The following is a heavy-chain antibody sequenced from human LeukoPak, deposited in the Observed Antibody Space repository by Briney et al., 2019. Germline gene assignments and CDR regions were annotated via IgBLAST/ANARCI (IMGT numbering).Heavy chain of an antibody. V-gene: IGHV3-15*01. D-gene: IGHD3-10*01. CDR3: TTDPAILWFGELPIDY. J-gene: IGHJ4*02. CDR2: IKSKTDGGTT. CDR1: GFTFSNAW. Sequence: PGGSLRLSCAASGFTFSNAWMSWVRQAPGKGLEWVGRIKSKTDGGTTDYAAPVKGRFTISRDDSKNTLYLQMSSPKTEDTAVYYCTTDPAILWFGELPIDYWGQGTLVTVSS.